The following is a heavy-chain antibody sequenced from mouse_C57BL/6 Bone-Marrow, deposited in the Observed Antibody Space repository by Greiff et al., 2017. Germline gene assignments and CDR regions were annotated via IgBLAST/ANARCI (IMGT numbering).Heavy chain of an antibody. CDR3: ARDRRGLRWGFAY. CDR2: ISDGGSYT. CDR1: GFTFSSYA. J-gene: IGHJ3*01. V-gene: IGHV5-4*01. D-gene: IGHD2-4*01. Sequence: EVQLVESGGGLVKPGGSLKLSCAASGFTFSSYAMSWVRQTPEKRLEWVATISDGGSYTYYPDNVKGRFTISRDNAKNNLYLQMSHLKSEDTAMYYCARDRRGLRWGFAYWGQGTLVTVSA.